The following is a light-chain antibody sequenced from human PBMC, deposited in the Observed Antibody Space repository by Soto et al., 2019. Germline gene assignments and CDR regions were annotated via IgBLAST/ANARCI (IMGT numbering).Light chain of an antibody. CDR2: LKSDGSH. Sequence: QPVLTQSPSASASLGASVKLTCTLSSGHSSYDIAWHQQRPEKGPRYLMKLKSDGSHIKGDGIPDRFSGSSSGTERYLSISSLQSEDEADYYCQTWGTGIQVVFGGGTKLTVL. V-gene: IGLV4-69*01. J-gene: IGLJ2*01. CDR3: QTWGTGIQVV. CDR1: SGHSSYD.